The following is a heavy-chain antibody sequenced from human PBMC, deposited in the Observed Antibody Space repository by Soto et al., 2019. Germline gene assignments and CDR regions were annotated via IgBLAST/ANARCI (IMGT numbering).Heavy chain of an antibody. CDR1: GGSISSYY. CDR3: ARLDDILTPGNFDY. CDR2: IYYSGST. Sequence: SETLSLTCSVSGGSISSYYWSWIRQPPGKGLEWIGYIYYSGSTNYNPSLKSRVTISVGTSKNQFSLKLSSVTAADTAVYYCARLDDILTPGNFDYWGQGTLVTVSS. D-gene: IGHD3-9*01. V-gene: IGHV4-59*01. J-gene: IGHJ4*02.